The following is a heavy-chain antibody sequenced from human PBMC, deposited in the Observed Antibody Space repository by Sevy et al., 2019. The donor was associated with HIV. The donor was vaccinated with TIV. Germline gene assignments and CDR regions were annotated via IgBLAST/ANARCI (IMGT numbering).Heavy chain of an antibody. V-gene: IGHV3-53*01. D-gene: IGHD3-10*01. J-gene: IGHJ4*02. Sequence: GGSLRLSCAASGFTVSSNYMSWVRQAPGKGLEWVSVIYSGGSTYYADSVKGRFTISRDNSKNTLYLQMNSLRAEDTAVYYCARGPAGEMVPRFDYWGQGTLVTVSS. CDR1: GFTVSSNY. CDR2: IYSGGST. CDR3: ARGPAGEMVPRFDY.